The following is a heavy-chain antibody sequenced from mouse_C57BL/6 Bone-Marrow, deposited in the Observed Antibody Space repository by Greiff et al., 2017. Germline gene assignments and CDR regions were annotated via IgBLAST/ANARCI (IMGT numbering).Heavy chain of an antibody. V-gene: IGHV5-17*01. J-gene: IGHJ2*01. CDR2: ISSGSSTI. D-gene: IGHD2-4*01. CDR3: ARRAIYYDYVDY. CDR1: GFTFSDYG. Sequence: EVHLVESGGGLVKPGGSLKLSCAASGFTFSDYGMHWVRQAPEKGLEWVAYISSGSSTIYYADTVKGRFTISRDNAKNTLFLQMTSLRSEDTAMYYCARRAIYYDYVDYWGQGTTLTVSS.